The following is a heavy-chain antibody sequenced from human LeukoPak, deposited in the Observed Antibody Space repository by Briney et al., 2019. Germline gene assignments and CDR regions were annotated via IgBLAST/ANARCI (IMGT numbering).Heavy chain of an antibody. Sequence: SVKVSCKCSGCTFIIYTINWVRQAPGQGLEWMGGIIPIFGAANYTQTFQGRVTVTTDASTSPAFMELSSLRSEDTAVYYCATYMLRDNWNVHTFDAWGQGTLVNVSS. D-gene: IGHD1-1*01. V-gene: IGHV1-69*05. J-gene: IGHJ4*02. CDR2: IIPIFGAA. CDR3: ATYMLRDNWNVHTFDA. CDR1: GCTFIIYT.